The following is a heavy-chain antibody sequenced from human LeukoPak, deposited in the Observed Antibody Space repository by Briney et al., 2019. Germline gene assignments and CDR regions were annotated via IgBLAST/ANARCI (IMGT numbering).Heavy chain of an antibody. V-gene: IGHV3-23*01. CDR1: GFTFSSYA. CDR2: ISASGGNT. CDR3: AKHGGTTGTTRYFQH. D-gene: IGHD1-1*01. Sequence: GGSLRLSCAASGFTFSSYAMSWVRQAPGEGLEWVSAISASGGNTYYADSVKGRFTISRDNSKNTLFLQMNSLTAEDTAVYYCAKHGGTTGTTRYFQHWGQGTLVTVSS. J-gene: IGHJ1*01.